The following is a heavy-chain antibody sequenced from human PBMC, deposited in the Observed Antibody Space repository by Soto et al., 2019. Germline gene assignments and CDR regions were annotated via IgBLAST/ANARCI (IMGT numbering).Heavy chain of an antibody. Sequence: PSETLSLTCAVYGGSFSGYYWSWIRQPPGKGLEWIGEINHSGSTNYNPSLKSRVTISVDTSKNQFSLKLSSVTAADTAVYYCARVRASGITTFGVGQTYYYYYMDVWGKGTTVTVSS. J-gene: IGHJ6*03. CDR3: ARVRASGITTFGVGQTYYYYYMDV. CDR1: GGSFSGYY. D-gene: IGHD3-3*01. V-gene: IGHV4-34*01. CDR2: INHSGST.